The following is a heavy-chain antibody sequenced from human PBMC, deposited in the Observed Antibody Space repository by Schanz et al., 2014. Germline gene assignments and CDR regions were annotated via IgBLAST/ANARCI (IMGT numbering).Heavy chain of an antibody. J-gene: IGHJ6*02. V-gene: IGHV4-4*07. CDR3: YGMDV. CDR1: GGSISSYY. Sequence: QVQLQESGPGLVKPSETLSLTCTVSGGSISSYYWSWIRQPAGKGLEWIGRIYTSGSTNYNPSLKTRVTRSVPPSKNQFPVNRSSVTAADTAVYYCYGMDVWGQGTTATVSS. CDR2: IYTSGST.